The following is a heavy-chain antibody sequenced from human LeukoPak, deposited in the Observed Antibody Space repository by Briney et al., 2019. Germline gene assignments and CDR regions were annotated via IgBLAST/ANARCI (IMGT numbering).Heavy chain of an antibody. CDR3: ARAAGGGSDAFDI. D-gene: IGHD5-24*01. CDR2: IWYGGGNK. Sequence: GGSLRLSCAASGFIFSSYGMHWVRQAPGKGLEWVASIWYGGGNKYYADSVKGRFTISRDNSKNTLYLQMSSLRAGDTAVYYCARAAGGGSDAFDIWGQGTMVTVSS. J-gene: IGHJ3*02. V-gene: IGHV3-33*01. CDR1: GFIFSSYG.